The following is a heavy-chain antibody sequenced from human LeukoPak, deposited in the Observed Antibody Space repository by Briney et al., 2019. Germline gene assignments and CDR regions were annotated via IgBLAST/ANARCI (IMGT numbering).Heavy chain of an antibody. J-gene: IGHJ4*02. D-gene: IGHD6-13*01. CDR3: ARDLDSNSWSKIDY. Sequence: GASVKVSCKASGYTFTGYYMHWVRQAPGQGLEWMGWINPNSGGTNYAQKFQGRVTMTRDTSISTAYMELSRLRSDDTAVYYCARDLDSNSWSKIDYWGQGTLVTVSS. CDR1: GYTFTGYY. CDR2: INPNSGGT. V-gene: IGHV1-2*02.